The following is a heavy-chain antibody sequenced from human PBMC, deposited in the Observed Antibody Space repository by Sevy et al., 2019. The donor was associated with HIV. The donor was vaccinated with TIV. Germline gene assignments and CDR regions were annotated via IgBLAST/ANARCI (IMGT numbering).Heavy chain of an antibody. D-gene: IGHD3-10*02. Sequence: SESLSLTCTVSGGSISSYYWSWIRQPPGKGLEWIGYIYYSGSTNYNPSLKSRVTISVDTSKNQFSLKLSSVTAADTAVYYCARLFVNWFDPWGQGTLVTVSS. J-gene: IGHJ5*02. V-gene: IGHV4-59*08. CDR1: GGSISSYY. CDR2: IYYSGST. CDR3: ARLFVNWFDP.